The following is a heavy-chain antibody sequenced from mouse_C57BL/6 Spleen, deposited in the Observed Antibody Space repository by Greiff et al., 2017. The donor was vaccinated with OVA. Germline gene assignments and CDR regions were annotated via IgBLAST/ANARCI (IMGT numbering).Heavy chain of an antibody. Sequence: EVQLQQSGPELVKPGPSVKISCKASGYTFTDYYMNWVKQSHGTSLEWIGDTNPNNGGTNYNQKFKGKATLTVDKSSSTAYMELRSLTSEDSAVYYCARDYGSSPLDDWGKGTTLTVSS. J-gene: IGHJ2*01. CDR3: ARDYGSSPLDD. CDR1: GYTFTDYY. CDR2: TNPNNGGT. D-gene: IGHD1-1*01. V-gene: IGHV1-26*01.